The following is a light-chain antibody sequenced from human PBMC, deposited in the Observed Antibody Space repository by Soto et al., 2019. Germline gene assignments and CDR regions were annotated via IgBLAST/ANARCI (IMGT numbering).Light chain of an antibody. V-gene: IGLV2-14*01. CDR3: TSFTTTFTYV. J-gene: IGLJ1*01. CDR2: GVS. CDR1: SSDVGGYDS. Sequence: QSALAQPASVSGSPGQSITISCTGTSSDVGGYDSVSWYQQHPGKAPKLLIYGVSYRPSGISPHFSGSKSGNTASPTISGLQTEDEADYYCTSFTTTFTYVFGSGTKVTVL.